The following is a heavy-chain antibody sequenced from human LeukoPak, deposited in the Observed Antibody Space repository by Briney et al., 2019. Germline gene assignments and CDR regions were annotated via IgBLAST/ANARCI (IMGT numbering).Heavy chain of an antibody. CDR3: ARDVYGSCFDP. CDR1: GGSISSTNYY. J-gene: IGHJ5*02. D-gene: IGHD3-10*01. Sequence: SETLSLTCTVSGGSISSTNYYWGWIRQPAGKGLEWIGRIYTSGSTNYNPSLKSRVTMSVDTSKNQFSLKLSSVTAADTAVYYCARDVYGSCFDPWGQGTLVTVSS. V-gene: IGHV4-61*02. CDR2: IYTSGST.